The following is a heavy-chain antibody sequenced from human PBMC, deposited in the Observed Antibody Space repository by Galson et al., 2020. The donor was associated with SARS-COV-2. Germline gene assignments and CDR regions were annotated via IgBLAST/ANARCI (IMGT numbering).Heavy chain of an antibody. J-gene: IGHJ4*02. V-gene: IGHV3-9*01. CDR2: ISWNSGSI. CDR3: AKVGDHFDY. Sequence: DDHAMHWARQVPGKCLELVSGISWNSGSIGYADSVKGRFTISRDNAKNSLYLQMNSLRAEVTALYYCAKVGDHFDYWGQGTLVTVSS. D-gene: IGHD4-17*01. CDR1: DDHA.